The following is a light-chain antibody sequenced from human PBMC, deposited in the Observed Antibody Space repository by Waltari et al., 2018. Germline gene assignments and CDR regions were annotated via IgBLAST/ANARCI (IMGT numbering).Light chain of an antibody. CDR2: DAS. J-gene: IGKJ1*01. CDR1: QSDSSNY. Sequence: FELTPTPRTLTFSPGERVTLSCRASQSDSSNYLAWYQQKPGQAPRLLIYDASNRATAVADRFSGSGSGTDFTLTISRLEPEDVGIYYCQQYARSPRTFGQGTKVEIK. V-gene: IGKV3-20*01. CDR3: QQYARSPRT.